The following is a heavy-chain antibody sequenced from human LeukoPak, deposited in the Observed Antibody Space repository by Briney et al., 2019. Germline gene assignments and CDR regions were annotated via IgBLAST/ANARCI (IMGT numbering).Heavy chain of an antibody. D-gene: IGHD1-26*01. J-gene: IGHJ4*02. Sequence: LSLTCTVSGGSISSYYWSWVRQAPGKGLEWVGFIRSKTYGGTTEYGASVKGRFTISRDDSKSIAYLQMNSLKTEDTGVYYCTKVEWELPRNWGQGTLVTVST. CDR1: GGSISSYY. CDR2: IRSKTYGGTT. CDR3: TKVEWELPRN. V-gene: IGHV3-49*04.